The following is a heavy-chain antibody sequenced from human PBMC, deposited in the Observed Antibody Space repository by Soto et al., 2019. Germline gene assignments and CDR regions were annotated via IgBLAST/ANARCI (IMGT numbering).Heavy chain of an antibody. D-gene: IGHD3-22*01. J-gene: IGHJ5*02. Sequence: SVKVSCKASGCTFSSYAISWVGQAPGQGREWMGGIIPIFGTANYAQKFQGRVTITADESTSTAYMELSSLRSEDTAVYYCSDSSGSNWFEPWGQGTLVRV. CDR1: GCTFSSYA. CDR3: SDSSGSNWFEP. CDR2: IIPIFGTA. V-gene: IGHV1-69*13.